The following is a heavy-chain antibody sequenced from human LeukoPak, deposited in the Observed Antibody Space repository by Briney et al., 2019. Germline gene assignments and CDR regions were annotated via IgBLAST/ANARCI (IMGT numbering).Heavy chain of an antibody. Sequence: GGSLRLSCAASGFTVSRNYMSWVRQAPGKGLEWVSVLYSGGSTNYADSVKGRFTISRDNSKNTLYLQMNSLRAEDTAVYYCAKRSAESSGYFDYWGQGTLVTVSS. CDR1: GFTVSRNY. V-gene: IGHV3-53*01. J-gene: IGHJ4*02. CDR3: AKRSAESSGYFDY. CDR2: LYSGGST. D-gene: IGHD6-19*01.